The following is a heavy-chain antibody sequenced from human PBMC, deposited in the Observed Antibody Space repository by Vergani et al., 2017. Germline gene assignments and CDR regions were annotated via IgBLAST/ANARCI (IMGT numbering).Heavy chain of an antibody. J-gene: IGHJ4*02. Sequence: QLQLQESGPGLVKPSETLSLTCTVSGDCISSSSYYWGWIRQPPGKGLEWIGSIYYSGNTYYNPSLKSRVTISVDTSKNHFSLKLNSVTAADTAVYYCARHLRWELLSAFDIWGQGILVTVSS. D-gene: IGHD1-26*01. CDR1: GDCISSSSYY. V-gene: IGHV4-39*01. CDR3: ARHLRWELLSAFDI. CDR2: IYYSGNT.